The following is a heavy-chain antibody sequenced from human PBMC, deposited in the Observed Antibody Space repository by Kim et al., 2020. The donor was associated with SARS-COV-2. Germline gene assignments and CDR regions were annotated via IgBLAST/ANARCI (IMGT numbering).Heavy chain of an antibody. D-gene: IGHD3-10*01. CDR1: GGSFSGYY. J-gene: IGHJ6*01. CDR3: ARGGVIWFGELLFTYGMD. CDR2: INHSGST. Sequence: SETLSLTCAVYGGSFSGYYWSWIRQPPGKGLEWIGEINHSGSTNYNPSLKSRVTISVDTSKNQFSLKLSAVTAADTAVYYCARGGVIWFGELLFTYGMD. V-gene: IGHV4-34*01.